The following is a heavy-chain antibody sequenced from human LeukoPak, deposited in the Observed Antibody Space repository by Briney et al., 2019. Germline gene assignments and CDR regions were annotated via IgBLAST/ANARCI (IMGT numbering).Heavy chain of an antibody. Sequence: PSETLSLTCAVYGGSFSGYYWSWIRQPPGKGLEWIGEINHSGSTNYNPSPKSRVTISVDTSKNQFSLKLSSVTAADTAVYYCARRLIPATDGNFDYWGQGTLVTVSS. CDR2: INHSGST. CDR3: ARRLIPATDGNFDY. V-gene: IGHV4-34*01. CDR1: GGSFSGYY. D-gene: IGHD5-24*01. J-gene: IGHJ4*02.